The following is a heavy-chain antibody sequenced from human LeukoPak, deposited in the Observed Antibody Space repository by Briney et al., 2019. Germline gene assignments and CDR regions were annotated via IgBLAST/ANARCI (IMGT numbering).Heavy chain of an antibody. J-gene: IGHJ3*02. V-gene: IGHV1-69*04. Sequence: SVKLSCKASGDTSGTYAINWGRQAPGQGLEWVARIIPLLGITNHAQKWQGRVTVNADTCTNTVYMELSSLRPDDPAVYYCARARSTITFGVIRHAFDIWGQGTLVTVSS. CDR2: IIPLLGIT. CDR1: GDTSGTYA. CDR3: ARARSTITFGVIRHAFDI. D-gene: IGHD3-16*01.